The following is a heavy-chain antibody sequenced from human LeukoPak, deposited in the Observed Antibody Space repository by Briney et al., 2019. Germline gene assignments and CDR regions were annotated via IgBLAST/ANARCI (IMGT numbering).Heavy chain of an antibody. CDR1: GFTVSSNY. Sequence: GGSLRLSCAASGFTVSSNYMSWVRQAPGKGLGWVSVIYSGGSTYYADSVKGRFTISRDNSKNTLYLQMNSLRAEDTAVYYCASRTPYYYGSGSSTYDYWGQGTLVTVSS. CDR2: IYSGGST. J-gene: IGHJ4*02. V-gene: IGHV3-66*02. CDR3: ASRTPYYYGSGSSTYDY. D-gene: IGHD3-10*01.